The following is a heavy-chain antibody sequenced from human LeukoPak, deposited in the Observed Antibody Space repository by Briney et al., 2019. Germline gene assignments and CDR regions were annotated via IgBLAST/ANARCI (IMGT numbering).Heavy chain of an antibody. J-gene: IGHJ4*02. CDR3: ARLEGIAAAGSDY. CDR2: INPNSGGT. V-gene: IGHV1-2*02. Sequence: ASVKVSFKASGYTFTGYYMHWVRQAPGQGLEWMGWINPNSGGTNYAQKFQGRVTMTRDTSISTAYMELSRLRSDDTAVYYCARLEGIAAAGSDYWGQGTLVTVSS. D-gene: IGHD6-13*01. CDR1: GYTFTGYY.